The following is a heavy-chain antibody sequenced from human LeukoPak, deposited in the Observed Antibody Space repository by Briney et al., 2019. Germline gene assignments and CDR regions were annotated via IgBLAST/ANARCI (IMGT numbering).Heavy chain of an antibody. V-gene: IGHV3-48*04. D-gene: IGHD6-6*01. CDR1: GFTFSDYS. CDR2: ISSSGYVL. CDR3: AREGSSYAPSGPFYFDY. J-gene: IGHJ4*02. Sequence: GGSLRLSCAASGFTFSDYSMNWVRQAPGRGFEWVSYISSSGYVLDYADSVQGRFTISRDNARNSLYLQMNSLRAEDTAVYYCAREGSSYAPSGPFYFDYWGQGILVTVSS.